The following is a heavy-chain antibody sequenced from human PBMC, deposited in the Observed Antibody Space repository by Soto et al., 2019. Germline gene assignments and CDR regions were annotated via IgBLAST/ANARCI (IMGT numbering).Heavy chain of an antibody. CDR2: IYHSGST. J-gene: IGHJ5*02. CDR3: ARDRYSGLNWFDP. Sequence: SETLSLTCAVSGYTISSGYYWGWIRQPPGKGLEWIWSIYHSGSTYYNPSLKSRVTISVDTSKNQFSLKLSSLTAADTAVYYRARDRYSGLNWFDPLGQGTMVTVSS. CDR1: GYTISSGYY. V-gene: IGHV4-38-2*02. D-gene: IGHD1-26*01.